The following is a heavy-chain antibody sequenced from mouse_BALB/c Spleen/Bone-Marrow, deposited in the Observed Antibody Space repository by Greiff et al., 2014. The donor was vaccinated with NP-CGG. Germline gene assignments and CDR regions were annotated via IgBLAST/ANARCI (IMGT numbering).Heavy chain of an antibody. J-gene: IGHJ1*01. D-gene: IGHD3-1*01. CDR2: INPTNGST. Sequence: GAELVRPGVSVKLSCKASGYTFTSYWMHWIKQRPEQGLERIGEINPTNGSTNYNEEFKTKATLTVDKSSSTAYMQLSSLTSEDSAVYYCASGPWYFDVWGAGTTVTVSS. V-gene: IGHV1S81*02. CDR3: ASGPWYFDV. CDR1: GYTFTSYW.